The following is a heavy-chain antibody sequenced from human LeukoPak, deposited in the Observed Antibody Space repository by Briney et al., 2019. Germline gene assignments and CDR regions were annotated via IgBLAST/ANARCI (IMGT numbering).Heavy chain of an antibody. J-gene: IGHJ4*02. V-gene: IGHV3-53*01. Sequence: GGPLRLSCAASGFTFNSYAMSWLRPPPRKELEWVSFIYSVNTHYSDSVKGRFTISRDNSKNTLYLQMNSLRAEDTAVYCCARRAGAYSHPYDYWGQGTLVTVSS. CDR2: IYSVNT. D-gene: IGHD4/OR15-4a*01. CDR1: GFTFNSYA. CDR3: ARRAGAYSHPYDY.